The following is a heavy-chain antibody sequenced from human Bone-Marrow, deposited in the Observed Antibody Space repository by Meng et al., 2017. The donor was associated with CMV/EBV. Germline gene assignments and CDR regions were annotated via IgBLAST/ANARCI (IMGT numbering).Heavy chain of an antibody. D-gene: IGHD2-2*01. Sequence: GESLKISCAAPGFTFSSYWMHWVRQAPGKGLVWVSRSNSDGSNTSYADSVKGRFTISRDNAKNSLYLQMNSLRAEDTAVYYCARDRLPSLVVPAANLFDPWGQGTLVTVSS. CDR3: ARDRLPSLVVPAANLFDP. CDR2: SNSDGSNT. J-gene: IGHJ5*02. CDR1: GFTFSSYW. V-gene: IGHV3-74*01.